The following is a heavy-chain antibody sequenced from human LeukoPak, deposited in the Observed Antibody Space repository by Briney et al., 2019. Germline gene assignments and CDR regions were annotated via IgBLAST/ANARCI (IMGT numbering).Heavy chain of an antibody. J-gene: IGHJ4*02. CDR2: IYYSGST. Sequence: SETLSLTCTVSGGSISSYYWSWIRQPPGKGLEWIGYIYYSGSTNYNPSLKSRVTISVDTSQKQFSLSLRSVTAADTAVYYCARGRYLTTRGGAAAGFLDYWGQGSLVTVST. D-gene: IGHD6-13*01. CDR1: GGSISSYY. V-gene: IGHV4-59*12. CDR3: ARGRYLTTRGGAAAGFLDY.